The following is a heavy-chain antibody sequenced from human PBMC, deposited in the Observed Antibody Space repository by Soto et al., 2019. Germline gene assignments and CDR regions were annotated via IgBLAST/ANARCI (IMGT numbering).Heavy chain of an antibody. V-gene: IGHV3-23*01. CDR3: VFCISVGRPGP. D-gene: IGHD2-2*01. CDR2: IGVDGGNI. CDR1: GFTFTSYA. Sequence: GGSLRLSCAASGFTFTSYAMAWVRQAPGKGLEWVSDIGVDGGNIKYVDSVKGRFTISRDNAKNTLYLQMNSLSVEDTAIYFCVFCISVGRPGPWGPGTLVTVSS. J-gene: IGHJ5*02.